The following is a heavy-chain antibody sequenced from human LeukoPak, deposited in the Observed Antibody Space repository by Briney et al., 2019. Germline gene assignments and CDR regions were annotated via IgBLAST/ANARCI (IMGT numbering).Heavy chain of an antibody. Sequence: GGSLRLSCAASGFTFSSYSMNWVRQAPGKGLEWVSSISSSSSYIYYADSVKGQFTISRDNAKNSLYLQMNSLRAEDTAVYYCARDHVDYMGSHYFDYWGQGTLVTVSS. J-gene: IGHJ4*02. CDR1: GFTFSSYS. D-gene: IGHD4-11*01. V-gene: IGHV3-21*01. CDR2: ISSSSSYI. CDR3: ARDHVDYMGSHYFDY.